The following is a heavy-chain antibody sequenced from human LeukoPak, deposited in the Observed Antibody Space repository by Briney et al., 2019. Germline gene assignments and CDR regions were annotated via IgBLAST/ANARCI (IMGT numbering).Heavy chain of an antibody. CDR1: GFTVSSNY. Sequence: GGSLRLSCAASGFTVSSNYMSWVRQAPGKGLEWVSVIYSGGSTYYADFVKGRFTISRDNSKNTLYLQMNSLRAEDTAVYYCAKTGGLYYYDSSGFFDYWGQGTLVTVSS. D-gene: IGHD3-22*01. J-gene: IGHJ4*02. V-gene: IGHV3-53*01. CDR2: IYSGGST. CDR3: AKTGGLYYYDSSGFFDY.